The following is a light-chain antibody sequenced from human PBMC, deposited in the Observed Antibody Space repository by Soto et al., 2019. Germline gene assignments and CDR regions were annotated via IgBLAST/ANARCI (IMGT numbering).Light chain of an antibody. CDR2: DVT. CDR1: SSDVGGYNY. V-gene: IGLV2-11*01. J-gene: IGLJ3*02. Sequence: QSALTQPRSVSGSPGQSVAISCTGSSSDVGGYNYVSWFQQSPGKAPKLMLYDVTERPSGVPYRFSGSKSGNTASLTISGLQAEDEADYYCCSYAGPYTWVFGGGTKVTVL. CDR3: CSYAGPYTWV.